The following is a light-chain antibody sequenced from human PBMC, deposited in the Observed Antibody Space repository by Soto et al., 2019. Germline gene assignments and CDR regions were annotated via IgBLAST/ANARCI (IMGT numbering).Light chain of an antibody. Sequence: DIQMTQSPSTLSASVGDRVTITCRASQSISNYLAWYQQKPGKAPKPLIYKASTLESGVPSRFSGSGSGTEFTLTISSLQPXXXXXXXXXXXXVNSAFGPGTKVDIK. J-gene: IGKJ3*01. CDR1: QSISNY. V-gene: IGKV1-5*03. CDR2: KAS. CDR3: XXXXVNSA.